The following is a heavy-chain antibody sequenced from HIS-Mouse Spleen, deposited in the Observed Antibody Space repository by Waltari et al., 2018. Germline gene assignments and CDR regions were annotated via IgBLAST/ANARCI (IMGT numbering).Heavy chain of an antibody. Sequence: QVQLQESRPGLVMPSQTLSPTCTVSGGTFSSGYASWSWTPPPPGKGLEWIGYIYYSGSTYYNPSLKSRVTISVDTSKNQFSLKLSSGTAADTAVYYCARTLLLTGDRRLDYWGQGTLVTVSS. CDR1: GGTFSSGYAS. CDR3: ARTLLLTGDRRLDY. J-gene: IGHJ4*02. D-gene: IGHD7-27*01. V-gene: IGHV4-30-4*01. CDR2: IYYSGST.